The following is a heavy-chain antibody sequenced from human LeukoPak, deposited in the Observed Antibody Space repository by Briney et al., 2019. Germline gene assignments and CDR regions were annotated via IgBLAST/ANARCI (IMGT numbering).Heavy chain of an antibody. CDR1: GFTFSSYW. CDR3: AELGITMIGGV. CDR2: ISSRGSTI. J-gene: IGHJ6*04. Sequence: PGGSLRLSCAASGFTFSSYWMHWVRQAPGKGLEWVSYISSRGSTIYYADSVKGRFTISRDNAKNSLYLQMNSLRAEDTAVYYCAELGITMIGGVWGKGTTVTISS. V-gene: IGHV3-48*04. D-gene: IGHD3-10*02.